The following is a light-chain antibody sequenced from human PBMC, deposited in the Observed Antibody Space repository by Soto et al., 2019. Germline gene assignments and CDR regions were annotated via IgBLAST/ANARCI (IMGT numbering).Light chain of an antibody. Sequence: EIVLTQSPGTLSLSPGERAALSCRASRSLSSTSLAWYQQRPGQAPRLLIYDASSRATGIPDRFSGSGSGTDFTLTINRLEPDDFAVYYCQQYGSSLRTFGQGTKVEI. J-gene: IGKJ1*01. V-gene: IGKV3-20*01. CDR2: DAS. CDR3: QQYGSSLRT. CDR1: RSLSSTS.